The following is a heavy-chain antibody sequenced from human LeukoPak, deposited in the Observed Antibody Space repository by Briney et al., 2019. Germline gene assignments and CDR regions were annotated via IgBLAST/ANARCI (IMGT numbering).Heavy chain of an antibody. CDR3: ATVSIIAVAGTPFDY. D-gene: IGHD6-19*01. CDR1: GYTLTELS. V-gene: IGHV1-24*01. CDR2: FDPEDGET. Sequence: VASVKVSCKVSGYTLTELSMHWVRQAPGKGLEWMGGFDPEDGETIYARKFQGRVTMTEDTSTDTAYMELSSLRSEDTAVYYCATVSIIAVAGTPFDYWGQGTLVTVSS. J-gene: IGHJ4*02.